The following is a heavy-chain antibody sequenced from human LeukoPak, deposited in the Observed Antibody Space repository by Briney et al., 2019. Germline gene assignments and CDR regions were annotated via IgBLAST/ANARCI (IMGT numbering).Heavy chain of an antibody. Sequence: ASVKVSCKASGYTFTSYDINWVRQATGQGLEWMGWMNPNSGNTGYAQKFQGRVTMTRNTSISTAYMELSSLRSEDTAVYYCARVRVSSGYYIDYWGQGTLVTVSS. CDR2: MNPNSGNT. D-gene: IGHD3-22*01. V-gene: IGHV1-8*01. J-gene: IGHJ4*02. CDR3: ARVRVSSGYYIDY. CDR1: GYTFTSYD.